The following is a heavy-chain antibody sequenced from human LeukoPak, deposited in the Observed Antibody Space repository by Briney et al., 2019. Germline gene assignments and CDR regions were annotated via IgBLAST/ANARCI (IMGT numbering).Heavy chain of an antibody. CDR2: IRGSGDRT. Sequence: GGSLRLSCTASGFTFSNYAMTWVRQAPGKGLEWVSAIRGSGDRTNYADSVKGRFTISRDNSKNTLYVQMNSLRAEDTAVYYCAKVSADGYNYYFDYWGQGTLVTVSS. J-gene: IGHJ4*02. D-gene: IGHD5-24*01. V-gene: IGHV3-23*01. CDR1: GFTFSNYA. CDR3: AKVSADGYNYYFDY.